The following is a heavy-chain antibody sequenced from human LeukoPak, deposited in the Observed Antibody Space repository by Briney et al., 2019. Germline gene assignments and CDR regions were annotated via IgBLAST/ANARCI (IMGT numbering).Heavy chain of an antibody. CDR2: IKKDGSEQ. Sequence: GGSLRLSCAASGITFSGFWMSWVRQAPGKGLEWVAHIKKDGSEQFCVGSVKGRFSVSRDNARNSLYLQMDSLRVEDTAVYYCARDYYASGSFDYWGQGILVTVSS. CDR3: ARDYYASGSFDY. CDR1: GITFSGFW. D-gene: IGHD3-10*01. V-gene: IGHV3-7*01. J-gene: IGHJ4*02.